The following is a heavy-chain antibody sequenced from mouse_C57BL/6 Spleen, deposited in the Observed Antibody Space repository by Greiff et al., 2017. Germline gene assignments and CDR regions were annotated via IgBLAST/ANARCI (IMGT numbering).Heavy chain of an antibody. CDR3: TKHAPEYGSSYGYFDV. CDR2: IWGGGST. Sequence: VKLVESGPGLVAPSQSLSITCTVSGFSLTSYGVDWVRPPPGKGLEWLGVIWGGGSTNYNSALMSRLSISKDNSKSQVFLKMNSLQTDDTAMYYCTKHAPEYGSSYGYFDVWGTGTTVTVSS. CDR1: GFSLTSYG. V-gene: IGHV2-9*01. J-gene: IGHJ1*03. D-gene: IGHD1-1*01.